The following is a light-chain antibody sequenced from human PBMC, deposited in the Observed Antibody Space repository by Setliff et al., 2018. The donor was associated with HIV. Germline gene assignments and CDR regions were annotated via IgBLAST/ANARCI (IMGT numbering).Light chain of an antibody. V-gene: IGLV2-23*02. J-gene: IGLJ1*01. CDR1: SSDVGSYSL. CDR2: EVT. CDR3: CSYAGTNMPYV. Sequence: SALAQPASASGLPGQSITISCTGTSSDVGSYSLVSWYQHHPGKAPKVMIYEVTKRPSGVSARFSGSKSGNTASLTISGLQAEDEADYYCCSYAGTNMPYVFGPGTKVTVL.